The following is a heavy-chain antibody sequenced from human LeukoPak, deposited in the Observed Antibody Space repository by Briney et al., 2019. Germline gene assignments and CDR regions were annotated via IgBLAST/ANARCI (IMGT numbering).Heavy chain of an antibody. V-gene: IGHV1-69*01. CDR2: IIPVFGTA. J-gene: IGHJ6*02. CDR3: AREGCGGDCYNYYYYGMDV. D-gene: IGHD2-21*02. CDR1: GGTFSSYA. Sequence: GASVKVSCKASGGTFSSYAISWVRQAPGQGLEWMGGIIPVFGTANYAQKFQGRVTITADESTSTAYMELSSLRSEDTAVYYCAREGCGGDCYNYYYYGMDVWGQGTTVTVSS.